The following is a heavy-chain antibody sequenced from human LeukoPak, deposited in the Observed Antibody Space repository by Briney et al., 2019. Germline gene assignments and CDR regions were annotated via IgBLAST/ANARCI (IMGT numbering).Heavy chain of an antibody. Sequence: PGGSLRLSCAASGFTFSNNAMSWVRQAPGKGLECVSAITGTIATGDPPYYADSVKGRFTISRDNSKNTLYLQMNSLRTEDRAVYYCAKDRSKGSYGDEFDHWGQGTLVTVSS. J-gene: IGHJ4*02. D-gene: IGHD1-26*01. CDR3: AKDRSKGSYGDEFDH. CDR2: ITGTIATGDPP. V-gene: IGHV3-23*01. CDR1: GFTFSNNA.